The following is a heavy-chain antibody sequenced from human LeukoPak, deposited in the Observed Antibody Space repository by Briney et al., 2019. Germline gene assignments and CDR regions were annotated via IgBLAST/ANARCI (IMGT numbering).Heavy chain of an antibody. J-gene: IGHJ3*02. CDR2: IYISGST. V-gene: IGHV4-61*02. CDR1: GGSLSSGSYY. Sequence: SQTLSLTXTVSGGSLSSGSYYWSWIRQPAGKGLEWIGRIYISGSTNYNPSLKSRVTISVDTSKNKFSLKLSSVTAADTAVYYCARDREDYDFWSGYYNGVHAFDIWGQGTMVTVSS. CDR3: ARDREDYDFWSGYYNGVHAFDI. D-gene: IGHD3-3*01.